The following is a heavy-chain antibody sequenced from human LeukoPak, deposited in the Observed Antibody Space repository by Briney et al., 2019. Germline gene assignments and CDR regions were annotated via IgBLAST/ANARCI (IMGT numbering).Heavy chain of an antibody. J-gene: IGHJ4*02. V-gene: IGHV3-23*01. Sequence: GRSLRLSCAASGFTFSSYAMSWVRQAPGKGLEWVSAISGSGGSTYYADSVKGRFTISRDNSKNTLYLQVNSLRAEDTAVYYCAKSGEYSSGWLDYWGQGTLVTVSS. CDR3: AKSGEYSSGWLDY. D-gene: IGHD6-19*01. CDR1: GFTFSSYA. CDR2: ISGSGGST.